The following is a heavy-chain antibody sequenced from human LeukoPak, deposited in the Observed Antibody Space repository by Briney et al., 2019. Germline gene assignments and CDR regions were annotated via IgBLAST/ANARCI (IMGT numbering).Heavy chain of an antibody. CDR1: GFTFSSYA. V-gene: IGHV3-64*01. J-gene: IGHJ4*02. CDR3: ARLVHFYFDY. Sequence: PGGSLRLSCAASGFTFSSYAMHWVRQAPGKGLEYVSAISSNGGSTYYANSVKGRFTISRDNSKNTLYLQMGSLRAEDMAVYYCARLVHFYFDYWGQGTLVTASS. D-gene: IGHD6-6*01. CDR2: ISSNGGST.